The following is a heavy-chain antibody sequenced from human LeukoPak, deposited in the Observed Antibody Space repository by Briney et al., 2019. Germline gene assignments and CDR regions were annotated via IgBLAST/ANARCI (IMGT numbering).Heavy chain of an antibody. CDR2: IIPILGIA. Sequence: SVKVSCKASGYTFTGYYMHWVRQAPGQGLEWMGRIIPILGIANYAQKFQGRVTITADKSTSTAYMELSSLRSEDTAVYYCASGTTNPTYWGQGTLVTVSS. CDR1: GYTFTGYY. D-gene: IGHD4-17*01. J-gene: IGHJ4*02. V-gene: IGHV1-69*02. CDR3: ASGTTNPTY.